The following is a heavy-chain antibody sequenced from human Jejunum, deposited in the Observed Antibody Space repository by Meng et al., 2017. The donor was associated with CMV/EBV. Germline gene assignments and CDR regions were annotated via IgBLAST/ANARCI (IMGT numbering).Heavy chain of an antibody. V-gene: IGHV3-53*01. CDR3: AKVAMIRGVVFDF. J-gene: IGHJ4*02. D-gene: IGHD3-10*01. CDR2: IYRGGTT. Sequence: SGFTVSTNYRSWVRQAPGKGLEWVSVIYRGGTTYYADSVKGRFTISRDNSKNTLYLQMNSLRADDTAVYYCAKVAMIRGVVFDFWGQGTLVTVSS. CDR1: GFTVSTNY.